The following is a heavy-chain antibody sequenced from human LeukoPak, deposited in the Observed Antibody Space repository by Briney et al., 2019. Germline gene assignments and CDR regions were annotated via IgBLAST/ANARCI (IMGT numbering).Heavy chain of an antibody. D-gene: IGHD6-19*01. CDR2: NSGGSS. V-gene: IGHV3-23*01. Sequence: GGSLRLSCAASGFTFSTYGVDWVRQAPGKGLEWVSSNSGGSSYYADSVKGRFTISRDNSKNTLYLQMNSLRAEDTAVYYCAKDLGSSGWYIDYWGQGTLVTVSS. CDR1: GFTFSTYG. CDR3: AKDLGSSGWYIDY. J-gene: IGHJ4*02.